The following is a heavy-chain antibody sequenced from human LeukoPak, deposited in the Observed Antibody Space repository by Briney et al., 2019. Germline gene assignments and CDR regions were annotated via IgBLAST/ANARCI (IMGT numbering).Heavy chain of an antibody. CDR2: IHHTGST. V-gene: IGHV4-59*08. Sequence: SETLSLTCTVSGGSISDYYWNWIRQPPREGREGIGYIHHTGSTDHNPSLRGGVTMSVDTSKNQFSLRLRSVTAADAAVYYCAGQKTTRWYFDLWGRGTLVTVSS. CDR3: AGQKTTRWYFDL. J-gene: IGHJ2*01. D-gene: IGHD4-11*01. CDR1: GGSISDYY.